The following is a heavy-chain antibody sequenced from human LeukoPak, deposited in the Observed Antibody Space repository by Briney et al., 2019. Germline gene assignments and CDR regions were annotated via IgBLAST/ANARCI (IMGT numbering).Heavy chain of an antibody. V-gene: IGHV3-66*04. CDR1: GXTVYSNY. Sequence: GGSLRLSSAVSGXTVYSNYMSWVRQAPGKGLERVSAIYSGDDTKHADSVKGRFSISRDNSKSTLYLQMNILGVEDTAVYYCVRLDSGWYYFDYWGQGTLVTVSS. J-gene: IGHJ4*02. CDR2: IYSGDDT. D-gene: IGHD6-19*01. CDR3: VRLDSGWYYFDY.